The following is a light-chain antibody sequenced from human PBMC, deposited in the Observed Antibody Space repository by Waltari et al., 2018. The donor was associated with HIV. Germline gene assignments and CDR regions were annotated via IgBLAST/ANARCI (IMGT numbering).Light chain of an antibody. CDR2: EVS. V-gene: IGLV2-14*01. J-gene: IGLJ3*02. CDR1: RSYVGGYNY. CDR3: SSYTSSSTPEGV. Sequence: SCTGTRSYVGGYNYVSWSPGQSITKLMIYEVSNRPSGVSNRFSGSKSGNTASLTISGLRAEDEADYYCSSYTSSSTPEGVFGGGTKLTVL.